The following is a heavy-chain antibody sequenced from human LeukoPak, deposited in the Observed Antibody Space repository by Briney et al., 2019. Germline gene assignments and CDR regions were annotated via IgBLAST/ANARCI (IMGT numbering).Heavy chain of an antibody. D-gene: IGHD3-10*01. V-gene: IGHV3-74*03. J-gene: IGHJ4*02. CDR2: INRDGSTT. CDR3: ARDKKSGESSEIDY. Sequence: GGSLRFSCAASGFTFSNYWVHWVRQAPGKGLVWVSRINRDGSTTKYADSVKGRFTVSRDNAKNTLNLQMNSLRAEDTAVYYCARDKKSGESSEIDYWGQGTLVTVSS. CDR1: GFTFSNYW.